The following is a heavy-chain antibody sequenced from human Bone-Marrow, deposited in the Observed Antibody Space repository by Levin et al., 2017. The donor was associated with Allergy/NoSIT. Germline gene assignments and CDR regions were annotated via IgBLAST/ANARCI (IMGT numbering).Heavy chain of an antibody. Sequence: GESLKISCAASGFTVSSHYMSWVRQAPGKGLEWVSVIYSGGSTYYADSVKGRFTISRDNSKNTLYLQMNSLRAEDTAVYYCARSGSGYDYLDYWGQGTLVTVSS. CDR2: IYSGGST. V-gene: IGHV3-53*01. J-gene: IGHJ4*02. CDR1: GFTVSSHY. D-gene: IGHD5-12*01. CDR3: ARSGSGYDYLDY.